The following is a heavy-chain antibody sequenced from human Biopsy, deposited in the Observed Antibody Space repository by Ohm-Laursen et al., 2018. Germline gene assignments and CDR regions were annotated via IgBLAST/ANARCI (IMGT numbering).Heavy chain of an antibody. V-gene: IGHV4-59*01. CDR2: VYYTGST. D-gene: IGHD3-22*01. CDR3: ARDRGYYSDRTVPGYFDL. CDR1: GDSISSYY. Sequence: SETLSLTCPVSGDSISSYYWSWIRQPPGKELEWIGYVYYTGSTDYNPSLQSRVTISVDTSKNHFSLRLRSVTPADTAIYYCARDRGYYSDRTVPGYFDLWGRGTLVTVSS. J-gene: IGHJ2*01.